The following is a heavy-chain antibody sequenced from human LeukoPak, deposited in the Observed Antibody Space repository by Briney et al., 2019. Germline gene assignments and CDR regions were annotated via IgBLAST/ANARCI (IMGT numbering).Heavy chain of an antibody. D-gene: IGHD3-10*01. CDR3: ATYYYGSGSYPNWFDP. J-gene: IGHJ5*02. CDR2: INHSGRN. V-gene: IGHV4-34*01. Sequence: SENLSRKCAVYGGSFSGYYWRWLRQPQGKEVEWIGEINHSGRNNYNTSLKRGVMISVDTSKNEYSLKMSSVTAADTAVYYCATYYYGSGSYPNWFDPWGQGTLVTVSS. CDR1: GGSFSGYY.